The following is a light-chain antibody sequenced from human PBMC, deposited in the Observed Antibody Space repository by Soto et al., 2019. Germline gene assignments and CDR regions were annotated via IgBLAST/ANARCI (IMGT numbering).Light chain of an antibody. V-gene: IGLV3-1*01. J-gene: IGLJ2*01. CDR2: QDT. CDR3: QAWDSSVV. Sequence: VLTQPPSVSGAPGQRVTISCTGDKLGDKYACWYQQRPGQSPVLVIYQDTKRPSGIPERFSGSNSGNTATLTISGTQALDEADYYCQAWDSSVVFGGGTKLTVL. CDR1: KLGDKY.